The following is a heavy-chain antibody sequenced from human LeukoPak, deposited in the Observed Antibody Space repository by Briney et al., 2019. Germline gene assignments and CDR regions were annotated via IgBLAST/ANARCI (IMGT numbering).Heavy chain of an antibody. CDR3: ARLHRFIAAARMNWFDP. V-gene: IGHV4-61*02. CDR2: IYTSGST. D-gene: IGHD6-13*01. J-gene: IGHJ5*02. Sequence: PSETLSLTCTVSGGSISSGSYYWSWIRQPAGKGLEWIGRIYTSGSTNYNPSLKSRVTISVDTSKNQFSLKLSSVTAADTAVYYCARLHRFIAAARMNWFDPWGQGTLVTVSS. CDR1: GGSISSGSYY.